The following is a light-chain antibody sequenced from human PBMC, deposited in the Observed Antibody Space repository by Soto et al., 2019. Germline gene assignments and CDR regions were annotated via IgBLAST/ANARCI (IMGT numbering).Light chain of an antibody. CDR2: GAS. Sequence: EIVLTQSPATLSVSPGQRATLSCRAPQSVSSRLAWYQQRPGQAPRLLIYGASTRATGIPARFSGGGSGTEFTLTISSLQSEDFAVYFCQQYSNWPWTFGQGTKVDI. V-gene: IGKV3-15*01. CDR1: QSVSSR. J-gene: IGKJ1*01. CDR3: QQYSNWPWT.